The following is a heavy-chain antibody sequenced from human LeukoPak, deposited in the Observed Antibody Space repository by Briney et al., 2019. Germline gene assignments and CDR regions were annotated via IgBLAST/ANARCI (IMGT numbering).Heavy chain of an antibody. V-gene: IGHV3-23*01. D-gene: IGHD5-12*01. CDR2: ISGSGGST. CDR1: GFTFSSYA. J-gene: IGHJ4*02. CDR3: AKDDSGYPARTIEY. Sequence: GGSLRLSCAASGFTFSSYAMSWVRQAPGKGLEWVSGISGSGGSTNYADSVKGRFTISRDNSKNTLYLQMNSLRAEDTGLYYCAKDDSGYPARTIEYWGQGTLVTVSS.